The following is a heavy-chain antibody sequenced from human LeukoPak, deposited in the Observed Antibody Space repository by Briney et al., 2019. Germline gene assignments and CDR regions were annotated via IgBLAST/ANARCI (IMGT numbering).Heavy chain of an antibody. J-gene: IGHJ5*02. D-gene: IGHD2-2*01. V-gene: IGHV1-69*06. Sequence: ASVKVSCKASGGTFSSYAISWVRQAPGQGLEWMGGIIPIFGTANYAQKFQGRVTITADKSTSTAYMELSSLRSEDTAVYYCASGYCSSTSCYWFDPWGQGTLVTVSS. CDR1: GGTFSSYA. CDR2: IIPIFGTA. CDR3: ASGYCSSTSCYWFDP.